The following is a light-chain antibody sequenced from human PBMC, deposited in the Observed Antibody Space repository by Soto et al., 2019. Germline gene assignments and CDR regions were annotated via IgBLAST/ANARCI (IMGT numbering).Light chain of an antibody. CDR1: QSVGRNY. CDR2: DAS. CDR3: QQYGSSPF. Sequence: EIVLTQSPGTLSLSPGESATLSCRASQSVGRNYLAWFQHKPDQAPRLLIYDASNRATGVPDRFSGSGSGTDFTLSVTRLEPEDFAVYYCQQYGSSPFFGQGTRLEIK. J-gene: IGKJ5*01. V-gene: IGKV3-20*01.